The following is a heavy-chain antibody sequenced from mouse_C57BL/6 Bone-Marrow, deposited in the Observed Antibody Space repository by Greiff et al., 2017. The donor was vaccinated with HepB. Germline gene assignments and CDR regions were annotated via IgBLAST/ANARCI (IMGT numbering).Heavy chain of an antibody. D-gene: IGHD1-1*01. CDR3: TRERIYYYGSSYWYFDV. V-gene: IGHV5-9-1*02. CDR2: ISSGGDYI. J-gene: IGHJ1*03. Sequence: EVQRVESGEGLVKPGGSLKLSCAASGFTFSSYAMSWVRQTPEKRLEWVAYISSGGDYIYYADTVKGRFTISRDNARNTLYLQMSRLKSEDTAMYYCTRERIYYYGSSYWYFDVWGTGTTVTVSS. CDR1: GFTFSSYA.